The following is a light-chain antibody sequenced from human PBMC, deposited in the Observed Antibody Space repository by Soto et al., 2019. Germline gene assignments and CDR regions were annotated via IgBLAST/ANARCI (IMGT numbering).Light chain of an antibody. J-gene: IGKJ3*01. CDR3: QQYGNAPFT. Sequence: EIVMTQSPDTLSVSPGERATLSCRASQSVSRNLAWYQQKPGQAPRLLIYGASTRATGIPARFSGSGSGTDFTLTISSLQSEDFAVYYCQQYGNAPFTFGPGTKVDIK. V-gene: IGKV3-15*01. CDR1: QSVSRN. CDR2: GAS.